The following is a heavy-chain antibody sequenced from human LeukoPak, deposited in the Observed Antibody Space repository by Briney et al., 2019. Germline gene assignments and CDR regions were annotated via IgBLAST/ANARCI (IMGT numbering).Heavy chain of an antibody. CDR2: INHSGST. CDR3: ATSSGWHRVGY. CDR1: GGSFSGYY. J-gene: IGHJ4*02. Sequence: SETLSLTCAVYGGSFSGYYWSWIRQPPGKGLEWIGEINHSGSTNYNPSLKSRVTISVDTSKNQFSLKLSSVTAADTAVYYCATSSGWHRVGYWGQGTLVTVSS. V-gene: IGHV4-34*01. D-gene: IGHD6-19*01.